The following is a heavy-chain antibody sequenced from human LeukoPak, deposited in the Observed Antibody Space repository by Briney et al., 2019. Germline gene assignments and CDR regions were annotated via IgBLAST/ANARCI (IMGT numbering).Heavy chain of an antibody. CDR1: GFTFSSYW. Sequence: GGSLRLSCAASGFTFSSYWMTWVRQAPGKGLEWVAKIRADGSAKYYVDSVKGRFTISRDNAKNSLYLHMNSLRDDDTAVYYCARDRGTSGYLPWGQGTLVTVSS. V-gene: IGHV3-7*01. D-gene: IGHD3-22*01. CDR2: IRADGSAK. J-gene: IGHJ5*02. CDR3: ARDRGTSGYLP.